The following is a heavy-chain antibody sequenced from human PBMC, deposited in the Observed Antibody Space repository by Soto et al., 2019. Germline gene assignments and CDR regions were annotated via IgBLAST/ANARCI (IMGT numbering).Heavy chain of an antibody. V-gene: IGHV4-31*03. D-gene: IGHD2-2*01. CDR1: GGSISSAAYY. CDR3: ARDSTGYETYYYYGMDV. CDR2: IYYSGSS. J-gene: IGHJ6*02. Sequence: SETLSLTCTVSGGSISSAAYYWSWIRQHPGKGLEWIGYIYYSGSSYYNPSLKSRVTISVDTSKNQFSLKLSSVTAADTAVYFCARDSTGYETYYYYGMDVWGQGTTVTVS.